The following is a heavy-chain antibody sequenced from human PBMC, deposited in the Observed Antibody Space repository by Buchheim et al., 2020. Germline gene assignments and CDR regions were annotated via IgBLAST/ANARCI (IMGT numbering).Heavy chain of an antibody. CDR2: IYSSGST. V-gene: IGHV4-59*01. CDR3: AAGRNWFDP. CDR1: GGPISGYY. Sequence: QVQLQESGPGLVKPSETLSLTFTVSGGPISGYYWNWIRQPPGKGLEWIGYIYSSGSTNYNPSLKSRATISADSSRNHFSIRLSSVTAADTAVYYCAAGRNWFDPWGQGTL. J-gene: IGHJ5*02. D-gene: IGHD1-26*01.